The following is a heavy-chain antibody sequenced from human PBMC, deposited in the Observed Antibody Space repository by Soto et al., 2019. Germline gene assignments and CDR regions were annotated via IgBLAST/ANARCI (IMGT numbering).Heavy chain of an antibody. CDR1: GFTFSGSV. Sequence: EVQLVESGGGLVHPGGSLKLSGAVSGFTFSGSVMHGVRQAPGKGLEWLGRIRSRDSDYATSYAESVKGRVTISRDDSKNTAYLQVTSLKIEDTALYYCTTYGNSSKGFDYWGQGTLVTVSS. CDR2: IRSRDSDYAT. CDR3: TTYGNSSKGFDY. D-gene: IGHD6-6*01. J-gene: IGHJ4*02. V-gene: IGHV3-73*01.